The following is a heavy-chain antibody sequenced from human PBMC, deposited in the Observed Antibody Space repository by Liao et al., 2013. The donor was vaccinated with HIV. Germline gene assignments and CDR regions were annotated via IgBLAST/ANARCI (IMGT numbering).Heavy chain of an antibody. J-gene: IGHJ5*02. CDR1: SGSFSGYY. D-gene: IGHD2-15*01. V-gene: IGHV4-59*10. Sequence: QVQLQQWGAGLLKPSETLSLTCAVYSGSFSGYYWSWIRQPAGKGLEWIGRIYTSGSTNYNPSLKSRVTISIDTSKNQFSLKLSSVTAADTAVYYCARSMLLRPNWFDPWGQGTLVTVSS. CDR2: IYTSGST. CDR3: ARSMLLRPNWFDP.